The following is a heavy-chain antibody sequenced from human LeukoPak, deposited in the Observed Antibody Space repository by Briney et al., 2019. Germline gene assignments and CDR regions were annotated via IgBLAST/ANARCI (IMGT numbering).Heavy chain of an antibody. CDR2: INHSGST. CDR3: ASLVDPKSN. Sequence: SETLSLTCAVYGGSFSAYYWSWIRQPPGKGLEWIGEINHSGSTSYNPSLKSRVTISVDTSKNQFSLKLSSVTAADTAVYYCASLVDPKSNWGQGTLVTVSS. D-gene: IGHD5-12*01. J-gene: IGHJ4*02. V-gene: IGHV4-34*01. CDR1: GGSFSAYY.